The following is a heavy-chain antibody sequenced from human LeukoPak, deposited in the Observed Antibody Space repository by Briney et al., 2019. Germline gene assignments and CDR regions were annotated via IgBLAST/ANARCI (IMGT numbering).Heavy chain of an antibody. CDR2: IWYDGSNK. D-gene: IGHD1-1*01. Sequence: GRSLRLACAASGFTVSSYGMHWVRQAPGKGLEWVAVIWYDGSNKYYADSVKGRFTISRDNSKNTLYLQMNSLRAEDTAVYYCARDLTGTTSLDYWGQGTLVTVSS. V-gene: IGHV3-33*01. J-gene: IGHJ4*02. CDR3: ARDLTGTTSLDY. CDR1: GFTVSSYG.